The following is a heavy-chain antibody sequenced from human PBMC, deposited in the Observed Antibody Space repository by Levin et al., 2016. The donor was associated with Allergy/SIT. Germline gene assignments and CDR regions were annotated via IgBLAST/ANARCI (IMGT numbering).Heavy chain of an antibody. CDR3: ARSSSSGWYLYYFDD. CDR1: GFTFSTSS. Sequence: GESLKISCAASGFTFSTSSMSWVRQAPGKGLEWVANIKEDGSEKYYADAVKGRFTISRDNAKKSLYLQMNSLRAEDTAVYYCARSSSSGWYLYYFDDWGQGILVIVSS. J-gene: IGHJ4*02. CDR2: IKEDGSEK. D-gene: IGHD6-19*01. V-gene: IGHV3-7*01.